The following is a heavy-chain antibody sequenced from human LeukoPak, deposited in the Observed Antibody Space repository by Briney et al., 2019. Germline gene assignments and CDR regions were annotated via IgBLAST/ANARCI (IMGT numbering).Heavy chain of an antibody. J-gene: IGHJ4*02. CDR2: IYYSGST. V-gene: IGHV4-39*07. D-gene: IGHD3-16*01. CDR3: TRGAGCLIDY. Sequence: SETLSLTCTVSGGSISSSSYYWGWIRQPPGKGLEWIGSIYYSGSTYYNPYLKSRVTISVDTSKNHFSLKLSSVTTADTAVYYCTRGAGCLIDYWGQGTLVTVSS. CDR1: GGSISSSSYY.